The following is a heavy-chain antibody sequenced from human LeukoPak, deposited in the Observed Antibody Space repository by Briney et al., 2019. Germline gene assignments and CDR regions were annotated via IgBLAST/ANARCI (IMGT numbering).Heavy chain of an antibody. CDR1: GYTFTGYY. Sequence: GASVKVSCKASGYTFTGYYMHWVRQAPGQGLEWMGRINPNSGGTNYAQKFQGRVTMTRDTSISTAYMELSRLRSDETGVYCCARHRLKDYYDSSGFPVYWGEGTLVTVSS. V-gene: IGHV1-2*05. D-gene: IGHD3-22*01. CDR2: INPNSGGT. J-gene: IGHJ4*02. CDR3: ARHRLKDYYDSSGFPVY.